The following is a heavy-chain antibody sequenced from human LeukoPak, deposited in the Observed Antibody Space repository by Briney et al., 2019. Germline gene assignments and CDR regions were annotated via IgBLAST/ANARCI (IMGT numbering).Heavy chain of an antibody. CDR3: ARTTAGGYTYGYFYYYYMDV. V-gene: IGHV4-59*01. J-gene: IGHJ6*03. CDR1: GGSISSYY. CDR2: IYYSGST. Sequence: SETLSLTCTVSGGSISSYYWSWIRQPPGKGLEWIGYIYYSGSTNYNPSLKSRVTISVDTSKNQFSLKLTSVTAADTAVYYCARTTAGGYTYGYFYYYYMDVWGKGTTVTISS. D-gene: IGHD5-18*01.